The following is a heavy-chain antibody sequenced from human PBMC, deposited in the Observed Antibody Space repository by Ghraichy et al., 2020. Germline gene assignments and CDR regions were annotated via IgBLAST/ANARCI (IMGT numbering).Heavy chain of an antibody. V-gene: IGHV3-33*01. D-gene: IGHD4-11*01. Sequence: VIWYDGSNKYYADSVKGRFTISRDNSKNTLYLQMNSLRAEDTAVYYCARDWYRVSLQSTHYYYYYGMDV. CDR2: IWYDGSNK. CDR3: ARDWYRVSLQSTHYYYYYGMDV. J-gene: IGHJ6*01.